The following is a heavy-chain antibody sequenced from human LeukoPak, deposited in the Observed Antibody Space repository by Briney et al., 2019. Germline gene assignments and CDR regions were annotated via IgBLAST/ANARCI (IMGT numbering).Heavy chain of an antibody. D-gene: IGHD3-10*01. J-gene: IGHJ6*03. CDR1: GYSISSANY. Sequence: PSETLSLTCTVSGYSISSANYWGWIRQSPGKGLEWIGSIYHSGTTYYNPSLKSRVTISVDTSKNHFSLKLSSVTAADTAVYYCARRRPSYGSGSLYYYYYMDVWGKGTTVTISS. CDR2: IYHSGTT. CDR3: ARRRPSYGSGSLYYYYYMDV. V-gene: IGHV4-38-2*02.